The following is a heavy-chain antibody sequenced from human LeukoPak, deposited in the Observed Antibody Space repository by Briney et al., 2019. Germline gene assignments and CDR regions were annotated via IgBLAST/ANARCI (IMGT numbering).Heavy chain of an antibody. CDR1: GYTFTSYA. Sequence: ASVKVSCKASGYTFTSYAMHWVRQAPGQRLEWMGWINAGNGNTKYSQKFQGRVTITRDTSAGTAYMELSSLRSEDTAVYYCARAVCSGGSCPFDYWGQGTLVTVSS. CDR3: ARAVCSGGSCPFDY. J-gene: IGHJ4*02. CDR2: INAGNGNT. D-gene: IGHD2-15*01. V-gene: IGHV1-3*01.